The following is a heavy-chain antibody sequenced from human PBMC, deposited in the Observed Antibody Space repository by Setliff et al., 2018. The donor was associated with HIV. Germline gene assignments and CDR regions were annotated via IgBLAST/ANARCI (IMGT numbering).Heavy chain of an antibody. J-gene: IGHJ4*02. CDR3: ARDRYAGEIDY. Sequence: SETLSLTCSVSGGSINSGHYYWSWLRHHPGKGLEWIGYIYYTGSTYFNPSLKSRVTLSIDTSKNQFSLKLSSVTAADTAVYYCARDRYAGEIDYWGQGTLVTVSS. CDR1: GGSINSGHYY. D-gene: IGHD3-10*01. CDR2: IYYTGST. V-gene: IGHV4-31*03.